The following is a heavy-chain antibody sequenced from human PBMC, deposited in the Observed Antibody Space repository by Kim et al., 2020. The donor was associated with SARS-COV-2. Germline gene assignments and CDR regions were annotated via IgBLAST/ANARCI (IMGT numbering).Heavy chain of an antibody. CDR2: IYYSGSP. J-gene: IGHJ3*02. D-gene: IGHD3-3*01. CDR3: ARSPLTIFGVVTAFDI. V-gene: IGHV4-31*03. CDR1: GGSISSGGYY. Sequence: SETLSLTCTVSGGSISSGGYYWSWIRQHPGKGLEWIGYIYYSGSPYYNPSLKSRVTISVDTSKNQSSLKLSSVTAADTAVYYCARSPLTIFGVVTAFDIWGQGTMVTVSS.